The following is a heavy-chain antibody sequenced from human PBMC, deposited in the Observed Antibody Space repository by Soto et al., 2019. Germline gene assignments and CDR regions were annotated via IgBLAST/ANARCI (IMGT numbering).Heavy chain of an antibody. CDR1: GYTFTNYG. V-gene: IGHV1-18*01. CDR3: GRRDNFWSGYIDY. D-gene: IGHD3-3*01. Sequence: QVQLVQSGAEVKKPGASVKVSCKASGYTFTNYGISWVRQAPGQGLEWMGWISAYNGNTNYAQKLQGRVTMTTDTSTSTAYRERRSLRSDDTAVYYCGRRDNFWSGYIDYWGQGTLVTVSS. CDR2: ISAYNGNT. J-gene: IGHJ4*02.